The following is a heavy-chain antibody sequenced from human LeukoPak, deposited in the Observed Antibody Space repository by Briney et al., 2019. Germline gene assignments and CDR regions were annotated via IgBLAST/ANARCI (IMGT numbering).Heavy chain of an antibody. J-gene: IGHJ3*02. CDR3: ARVIAVAGYEGAFDI. D-gene: IGHD6-19*01. CDR2: IYYSGST. Sequence: PSETLSLTCTVSGGSISSSSYYWGWIRQPPGKGLEWIGSIYYSGSTYYNPSLKSRVTISVDTSKNQFSLKLSSVTAADTAVYYCARVIAVAGYEGAFDIWGQGTMVTVSS. CDR1: GGSISSSSYY. V-gene: IGHV4-39*01.